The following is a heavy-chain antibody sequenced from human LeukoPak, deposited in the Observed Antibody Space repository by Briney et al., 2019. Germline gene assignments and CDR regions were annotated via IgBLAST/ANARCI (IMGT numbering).Heavy chain of an antibody. CDR3: AREASKRGDAAVDF. CDR2: ISSSGSTI. J-gene: IGHJ4*02. V-gene: IGHV3-48*03. D-gene: IGHD5-24*01. Sequence: GGSLRLSCAASGFTFSSFEMNWVRQAPGKGLEWVSYISSSGSTIHYADSVKGRFTISRDNAKNSLYLQMNSLRAEDTAVYYCAREASKRGDAAVDFWGQGALVTVSS. CDR1: GFTFSSFE.